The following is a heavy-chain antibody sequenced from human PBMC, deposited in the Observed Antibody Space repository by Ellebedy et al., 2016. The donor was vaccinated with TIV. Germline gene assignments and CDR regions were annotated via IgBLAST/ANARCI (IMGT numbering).Heavy chain of an antibody. CDR2: IIPIFGTA. Sequence: AASVKVSCKASGYTFTGYYMHWVRQAPGQGLEWMGGIIPIFGTANYAPQFQGRVTITADESTSTAYMELSSLRSEDTAVYYCASGYSSGWGIYYYYDMDVWGQGTTVTVSS. CDR3: ASGYSSGWGIYYYYDMDV. V-gene: IGHV1-69*13. J-gene: IGHJ6*02. D-gene: IGHD6-19*01. CDR1: GYTFTGYY.